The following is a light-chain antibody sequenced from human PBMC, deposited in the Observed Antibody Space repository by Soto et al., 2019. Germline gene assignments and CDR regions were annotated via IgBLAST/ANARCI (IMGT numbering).Light chain of an antibody. V-gene: IGKV3-20*01. Sequence: EIVLTQSPGTLSLSPGERATLSCRASQSVSSSYLAWYQQKPGQAPRLLIYGASSRATGIPDRFSGSGSGTDFTLTISRLEPEDFAVYYCQQYGGSPFTFGPVTKVDIK. CDR1: QSVSSSY. CDR2: GAS. CDR3: QQYGGSPFT. J-gene: IGKJ3*01.